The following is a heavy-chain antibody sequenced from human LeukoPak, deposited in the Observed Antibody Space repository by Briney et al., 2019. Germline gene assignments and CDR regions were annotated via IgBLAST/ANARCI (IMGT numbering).Heavy chain of an antibody. CDR2: MSYDGSNE. Sequence: GGSLRLSCAASGFSFSSYAMHWVRQAPGKGLEWVAVMSYDGSNEYYADSVKGRFTISRDNSKNTLYLQMNSLRAEDTAVYYCARGRGSYYYYGMDVWGQGTTVTVSS. J-gene: IGHJ6*02. D-gene: IGHD3-10*01. V-gene: IGHV3-30-3*01. CDR3: ARGRGSYYYYGMDV. CDR1: GFSFSSYA.